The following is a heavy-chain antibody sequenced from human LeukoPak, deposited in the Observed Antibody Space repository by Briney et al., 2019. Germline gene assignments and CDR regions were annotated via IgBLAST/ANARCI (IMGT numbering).Heavy chain of an antibody. CDR1: GASINSYY. Sequence: SETLSLTCTVSGASINSYYWSWIRQPPGKGLEWIGYIYSSGSTNYNPSLKSRVTISVDTSKNQFSLKLSSVTAADTAVYYCARQRGNYYYYYMDVWGKGTTVTISS. V-gene: IGHV4-59*08. CDR2: IYSSGST. J-gene: IGHJ6*03. CDR3: ARQRGNYYYYYMDV.